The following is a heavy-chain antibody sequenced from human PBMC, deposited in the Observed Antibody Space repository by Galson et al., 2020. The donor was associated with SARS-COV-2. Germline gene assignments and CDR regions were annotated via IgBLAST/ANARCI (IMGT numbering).Heavy chain of an antibody. J-gene: IGHJ5*02. CDR3: ATSPGMVTSNWFDP. CDR1: GYTLTELS. Sequence: ASVKVSCKVSGYTLTELSMHWVQQAPGKGLEWMGGFDPEDGETIYAQKFQGRVTMTEDTSTDTAYMELSSLRSEDTAVYYCATSPGMVTSNWFDPWGQGTLVTVSS. D-gene: IGHD5-18*01. CDR2: FDPEDGET. V-gene: IGHV1-24*01.